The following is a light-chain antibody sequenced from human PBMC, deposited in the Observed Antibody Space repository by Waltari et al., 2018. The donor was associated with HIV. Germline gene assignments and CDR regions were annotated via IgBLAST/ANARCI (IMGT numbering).Light chain of an antibody. J-gene: IGLJ2*01. CDR1: SSNIGAGYD. CDR3: QSYDSSLSAL. Sequence: QSVLTQPPSVSGAPGQRVTISCTGSSSNIGAGYDVHWYQQLPGTAPKLLTYGTSSRPSGVPDRFSGSKSGTSASLAITGLQAEDEADYYCQSYDSSLSALFGGGTKLTVL. V-gene: IGLV1-40*01. CDR2: GTS.